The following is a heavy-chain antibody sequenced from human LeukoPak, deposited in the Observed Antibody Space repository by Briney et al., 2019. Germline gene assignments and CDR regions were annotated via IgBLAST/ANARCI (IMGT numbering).Heavy chain of an antibody. J-gene: IGHJ4*02. Sequence: ASVTVSCKASGYTFTSYGISWVRQAPGQGREWMGWISACNGNTNYAQKLQGRVTMTTDTSTSTAYMELRSLRSDDTAVYYCARDGYSNSEDYWGQGTLVTVSS. CDR3: ARDGYSNSEDY. D-gene: IGHD4-11*01. CDR1: GYTFTSYG. CDR2: ISACNGNT. V-gene: IGHV1-18*01.